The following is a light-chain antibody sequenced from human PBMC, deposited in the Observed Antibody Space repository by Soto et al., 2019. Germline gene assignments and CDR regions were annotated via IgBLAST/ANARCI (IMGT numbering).Light chain of an antibody. Sequence: DIQMTQSPSSLSASVGDRVSITCRASQGFTTYLNWYQQKPGNAPKLLIYAASTSQSGVPSRFSGSGSETDFTLTISSLQPEDFATYSCQQSYSTTWTFGQGTKVEIK. CDR2: AAS. CDR1: QGFTTY. J-gene: IGKJ1*01. CDR3: QQSYSTTWT. V-gene: IGKV1-39*01.